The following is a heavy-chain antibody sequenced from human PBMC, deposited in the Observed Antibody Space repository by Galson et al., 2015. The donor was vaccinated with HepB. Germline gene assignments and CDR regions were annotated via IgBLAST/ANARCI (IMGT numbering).Heavy chain of an antibody. Sequence: SLRLSCAASEFTFSNHYVSWIRQAPGKGLEWVSHISSSGSHTYYTDSVKGRFTISRDNAKNSLYLQMNSLRAEDTAVYYCARMSGSYSLAFDYWGQGTLVTVSS. J-gene: IGHJ4*02. CDR1: EFTFSNHY. CDR3: ARMSGSYSLAFDY. CDR2: ISSSGSHT. D-gene: IGHD1-26*01. V-gene: IGHV3-11*01.